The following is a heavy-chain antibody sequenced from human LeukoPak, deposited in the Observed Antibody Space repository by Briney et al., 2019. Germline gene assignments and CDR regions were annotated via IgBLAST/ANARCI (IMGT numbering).Heavy chain of an antibody. V-gene: IGHV3-43*02. CDR2: ISGDGGST. CDR3: VRAWSASYYPGDN. CDR1: GFTFDDYA. J-gene: IGHJ4*02. D-gene: IGHD1-26*01. Sequence: GGSLRLSCAASGFTFDDYAMHWVRQALGKGLEWVSLISGDGGSTYYADSVKGRFTISRDNSKNSLYLQMNTLRTEDSALYYCVRAWSASYYPGDNWGQGSLVTVSS.